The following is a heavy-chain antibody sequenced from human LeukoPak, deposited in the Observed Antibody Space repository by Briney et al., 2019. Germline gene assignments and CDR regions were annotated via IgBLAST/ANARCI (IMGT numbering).Heavy chain of an antibody. V-gene: IGHV3-23*01. CDR1: GFTFSSYG. D-gene: IGHD6-19*01. Sequence: GGSLRLSCAASGFTFSSYGMSWVRQAPGKGLEWVSAISGSGGSTYYADSVKGRFTISRDNSKNMLYLQMNSLGTEDTAVYYCAKDRWGAVASFDYWGQGTLVTVSS. CDR3: AKDRWGAVASFDY. CDR2: ISGSGGST. J-gene: IGHJ4*02.